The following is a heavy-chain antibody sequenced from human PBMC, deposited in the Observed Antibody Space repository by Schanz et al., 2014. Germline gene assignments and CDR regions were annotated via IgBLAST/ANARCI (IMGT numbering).Heavy chain of an antibody. CDR2: LSGSGGST. J-gene: IGHJ4*02. CDR1: GFTFNSYA. D-gene: IGHD6-19*01. CDR3: AIIGVMVAVAGTRADY. Sequence: DVQLLESGGGLVQPGGSLRLSCAASGFTFNSYAMSWVRQAPGKGLEWVSALSGSGGSTYYADSVKGRFTISRDNSKNTLYLQMNSLRAEDTAVYYCAIIGVMVAVAGTRADYWGQGTLVTVSS. V-gene: IGHV3-23*01.